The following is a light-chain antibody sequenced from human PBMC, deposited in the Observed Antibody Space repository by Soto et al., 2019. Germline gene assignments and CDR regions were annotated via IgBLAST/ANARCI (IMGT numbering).Light chain of an antibody. Sequence: ESVLPRSPGTLSLSPGERATLSCSASQSVSNNYLAWYQQKPGQAPRLLIYGASNRATGIPDRFSGSGSGTDFTLTISRLEPEDCAGYSSQHYGSSLLTSGGGTKV. CDR2: GAS. CDR1: QSVSNNY. CDR3: QHYGSSLLT. J-gene: IGKJ4*01. V-gene: IGKV3-20*01.